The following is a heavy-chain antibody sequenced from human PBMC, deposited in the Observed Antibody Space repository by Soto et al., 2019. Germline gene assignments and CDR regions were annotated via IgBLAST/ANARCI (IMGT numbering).Heavy chain of an antibody. J-gene: IGHJ4*02. D-gene: IGHD3-10*01. Sequence: ESGGGLVKPGGSLRLSCAASGFTFSSYSMNWVRQAPGKGLEWVSSISSSSSYIYYADSVKGRFTISRDNAKNSLYLQMNSLRAEDTAVYYCAPQYYYGSGSAYFFDYWGQGTLVTVSS. CDR2: ISSSSSYI. CDR3: APQYYYGSGSAYFFDY. CDR1: GFTFSSYS. V-gene: IGHV3-21*01.